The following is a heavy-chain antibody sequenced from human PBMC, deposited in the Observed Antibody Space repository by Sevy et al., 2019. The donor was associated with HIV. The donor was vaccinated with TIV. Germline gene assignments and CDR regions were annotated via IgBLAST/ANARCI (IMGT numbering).Heavy chain of an antibody. CDR1: GFTFSYYD. CDR2: ISSAGSYI. V-gene: IGHV3-21*01. D-gene: IGHD3-22*01. CDR3: ARNLDYYDTSAFYS. Sequence: GGSLRLSCAASGFTFSYYDMNWVRQATGKGLEWVSSISSAGSYIKYGDSVKGRFTISRDNAKDSLYLQMNSLRAEDTAVYFCARNLDYYDTSAFYSWGQGTPVTVSS. J-gene: IGHJ5*01.